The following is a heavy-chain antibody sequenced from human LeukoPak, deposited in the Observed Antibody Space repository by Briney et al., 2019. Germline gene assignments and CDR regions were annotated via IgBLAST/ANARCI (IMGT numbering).Heavy chain of an antibody. CDR3: ARHLQYYGSGTMDV. V-gene: IGHV4-34*01. D-gene: IGHD3-10*01. Sequence: SETLSLTCAVYGGSFSGYYWSWIRQPPGKGLEWIGEINHSGSTNYNPSLKSRVTISVDTSKNQFSLKLSSVTAADTAVYYCARHLQYYGSGTMDVWGQGTTVTVSS. J-gene: IGHJ6*02. CDR2: INHSGST. CDR1: GGSFSGYY.